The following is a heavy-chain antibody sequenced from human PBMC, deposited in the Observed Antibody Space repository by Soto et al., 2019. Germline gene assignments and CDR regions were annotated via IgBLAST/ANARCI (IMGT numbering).Heavy chain of an antibody. CDR2: ISYGGDNK. CDR3: AKARHSTSWYGLEADF. D-gene: IGHD6-13*01. V-gene: IGHV3-30*09. J-gene: IGHJ4*02. CDR1: GFIFSDYA. Sequence: QVQLVESGGGVVQPGRSLRLSCAASGFIFSDYAMHWVRQAPGTGLEWVAVISYGGDNKYYADSVRGRFAISRDNLKNTLDLQMNSLNPEDTAVYHCAKARHSTSWYGLEADFWGQGTLVTVSS.